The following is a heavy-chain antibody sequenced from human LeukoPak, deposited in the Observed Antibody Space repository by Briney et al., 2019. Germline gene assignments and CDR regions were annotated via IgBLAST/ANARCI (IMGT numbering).Heavy chain of an antibody. Sequence: GGSLRLSCAASGFTFSSYSMNWVRQAPGKGPEWVSSISSSSNYIYYADSVKGRFTISRDNAKNSLYLRMNSLRAEDTAVYYCAREDGDYSYFDYWGQGTLVTVSS. CDR3: AREDGDYSYFDY. CDR1: GFTFSSYS. V-gene: IGHV3-21*01. D-gene: IGHD4-17*01. CDR2: ISSSSNYI. J-gene: IGHJ4*02.